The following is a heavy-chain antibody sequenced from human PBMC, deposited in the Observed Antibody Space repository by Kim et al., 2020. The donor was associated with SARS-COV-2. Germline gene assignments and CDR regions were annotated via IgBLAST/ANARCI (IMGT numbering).Heavy chain of an antibody. D-gene: IGHD3-22*01. CDR1: GFTFDDYA. Sequence: GGSLRLSCAASGFTFDDYAMHWVRQAPGKGLEWVSGISWKSGSIGYADSVKGRFTISRDNAKNSLYLQMNSLRAEDMALYYCAKTVVVITQHDAFDIWGQGTMVTVSS. V-gene: IGHV3-9*03. CDR3: AKTVVVITQHDAFDI. J-gene: IGHJ3*02. CDR2: ISWKSGSI.